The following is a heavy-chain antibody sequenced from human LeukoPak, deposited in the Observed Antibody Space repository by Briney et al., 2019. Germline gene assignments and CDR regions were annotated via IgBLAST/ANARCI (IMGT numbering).Heavy chain of an antibody. J-gene: IGHJ4*02. CDR2: ISGSGFT. CDR3: ARELYSSSP. D-gene: IGHD6-6*01. CDR1: GFTFSCYA. V-gene: IGHV3-23*01. Sequence: GGSLRLSCAASGFTFSCYAMSWVRQAPGKGLEWVSAISGSGFTYYADSVKGRFTISRDNSKNTLYLQMNSLRAEDTAVYYCARELYSSSPWGQGTLVSVSS.